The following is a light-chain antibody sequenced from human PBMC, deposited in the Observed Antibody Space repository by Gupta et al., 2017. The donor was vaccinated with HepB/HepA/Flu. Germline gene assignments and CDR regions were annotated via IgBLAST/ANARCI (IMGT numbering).Light chain of an antibody. CDR1: QDISNY. CDR3: QQYENLPSFT. J-gene: IGKJ3*01. V-gene: IGKV1-33*01. CDR2: DAS. Sequence: DIQMTQSPSSLSASVGDRVTITCQASQDISNYLNWYQQKPGKAPKLLIYDASNWETGVPSRFSGSGSGKDFTFTISSRQQEDIATYYCQQYENLPSFTFGHGTKVDIK.